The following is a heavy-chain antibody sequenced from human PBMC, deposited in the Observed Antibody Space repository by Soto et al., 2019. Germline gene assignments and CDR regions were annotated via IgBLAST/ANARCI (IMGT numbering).Heavy chain of an antibody. J-gene: IGHJ6*02. CDR1: GGTFSSYA. D-gene: IGHD6-6*01. CDR2: IIPIFGTA. V-gene: IGHV1-69*01. CDR3: AREGEAAHHYYYGMDV. Sequence: QVQLVQSGAAVKKPGSSVKVYCKASGGTFSSYAISWVRQAPGQGLEWMGGIIPIFGTANYAQKFQGRVTITADESTSTAYVELSSLRSEDTAVYYCAREGEAAHHYYYGMDVWGQGPKVTVSS.